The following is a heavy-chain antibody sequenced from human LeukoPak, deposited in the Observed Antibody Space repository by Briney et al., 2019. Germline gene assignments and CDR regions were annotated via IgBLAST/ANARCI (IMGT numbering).Heavy chain of an antibody. CDR1: GGSISSSNW. J-gene: IGHJ4*02. Sequence: SGTLSLTCAVSGGSISSSNWWRWVRQPAGKGLEWIGEIYHSGSTNYNPSLKSRVTISVDKSKNQFSLKLSSVTAADTAVYYCARVSIAVAGTDYWGQGTLVTVSS. CDR2: IYHSGST. V-gene: IGHV4-4*02. D-gene: IGHD6-19*01. CDR3: ARVSIAVAGTDY.